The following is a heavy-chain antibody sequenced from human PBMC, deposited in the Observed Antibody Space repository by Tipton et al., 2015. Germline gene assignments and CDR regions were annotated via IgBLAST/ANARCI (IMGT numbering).Heavy chain of an antibody. D-gene: IGHD3-9*01. Sequence: LSLTCTVSGGSISSYYWSWIRQPPGKGLEWIGSISHSGNTYYNPSLKSRVTMSRDTSKNQFSLKLTSVTAADTAVYYCACQDYDSLTRDYQTVDYWGQGTLVTVSS. V-gene: IGHV4-59*04. J-gene: IGHJ4*02. CDR3: ACQDYDSLTRDYQTVDY. CDR2: ISHSGNT. CDR1: GGSISSYY.